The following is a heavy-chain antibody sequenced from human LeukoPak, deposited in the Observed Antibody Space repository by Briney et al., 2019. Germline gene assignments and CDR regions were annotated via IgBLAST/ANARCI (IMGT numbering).Heavy chain of an antibody. CDR2: IYSGGST. CDR3: AVYCSGGCYSGLV. CDR1: GFTVSSYY. D-gene: IGHD2-21*02. Sequence: PGGSLRLSCAASGFTVSSYYMTWVRQAPGKGLEWVSVIYSGGSTYYADSVKGRVAISRDNSKNTVFLQMNSLRAEDTAVYYCAVYCSGGCYSGLVWGQGTLVTVSS. V-gene: IGHV3-66*01. J-gene: IGHJ4*02.